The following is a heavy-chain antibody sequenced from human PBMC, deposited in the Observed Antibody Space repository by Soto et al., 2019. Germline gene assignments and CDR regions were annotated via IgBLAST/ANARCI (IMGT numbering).Heavy chain of an antibody. CDR1: GDSGSSNSAA. J-gene: IGHJ4*02. D-gene: IGHD3-10*01. Sequence: XQTLSLTSAISGDSGSSNSAACNLIRQSPSRGLEWLGRTYCRSKWYNDYAVSVRSRITINPDTSKKQLSLQLNSVTPEDTAVYYCAGGSGSLNYWGQGTLVTVSS. V-gene: IGHV6-1*01. CDR2: TYCRSKWYN. CDR3: AGGSGSLNY.